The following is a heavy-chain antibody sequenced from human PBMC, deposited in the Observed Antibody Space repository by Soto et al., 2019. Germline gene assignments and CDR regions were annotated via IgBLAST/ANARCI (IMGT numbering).Heavy chain of an antibody. CDR3: ARVGVGLAAPRVWPY. Sequence: QVQLAQSGAEVKKPGASVKFSCKASGYTFTSYGISWVRQAPGQGLEWMAWINPYNGNTKYAEKFLGRVTVTTDTSTATAYMEVRSLTSDDTAVFYCARVGVGLAAPRVWPYWGQGTPVTVSS. J-gene: IGHJ4*02. V-gene: IGHV1-18*01. CDR2: INPYNGNT. D-gene: IGHD6-13*01. CDR1: GYTFTSYG.